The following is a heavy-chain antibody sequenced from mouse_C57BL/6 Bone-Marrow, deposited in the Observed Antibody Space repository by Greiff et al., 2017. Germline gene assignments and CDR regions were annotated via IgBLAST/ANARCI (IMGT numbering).Heavy chain of an antibody. V-gene: IGHV5-15*01. CDR2: ISNLAYSI. CDR3: ARRDYGSGFAY. D-gene: IGHD1-1*01. CDR1: GFTFSDYG. Sequence: EVQLVESGGGLVQPGGSLKLSCAASGFTFSDYGMAWVRQAPRKGPEWVAFISNLAYSIYYAHTVTGRFTISGENAKNTLYLEMSSLRSEDTAMYYWARRDYGSGFAYWGKGTLVTVSA. J-gene: IGHJ3*01.